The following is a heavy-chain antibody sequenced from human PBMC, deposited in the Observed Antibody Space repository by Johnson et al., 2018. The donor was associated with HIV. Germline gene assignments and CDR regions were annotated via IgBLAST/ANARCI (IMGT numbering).Heavy chain of an antibody. V-gene: IGHV3-66*02. CDR2: IYSGGST. CDR3: ARLPSGYSRDAFDI. D-gene: IGHD5-18*01. CDR1: GFTVSSNY. J-gene: IGHJ3*02. Sequence: VLLVESGGGLVQPGGSLRLSCAASGFTVSSNYMSWVRQAPGKGLEWVSVIYSGGSTYYADSVKGRFTISRDNSKNTLYLQMNSLRAEDTAVYYCARLPSGYSRDAFDIWGQGTMVTVSS.